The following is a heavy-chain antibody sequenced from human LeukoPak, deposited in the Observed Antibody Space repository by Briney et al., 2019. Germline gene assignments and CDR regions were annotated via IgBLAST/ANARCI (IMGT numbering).Heavy chain of an antibody. D-gene: IGHD3-10*01. CDR2: IKQDGSEK. Sequence: PGGSLRLSCAASGFTFSSYWMSWVRQAPGKGLEWVANIKQDGSEKYYVDSVKGRFTISRDNAKNSLYLQMNSLRAEDTAVYYCAKDMVRGGDAFDIWGQGTMVTVSS. CDR3: AKDMVRGGDAFDI. V-gene: IGHV3-7*01. CDR1: GFTFSSYW. J-gene: IGHJ3*02.